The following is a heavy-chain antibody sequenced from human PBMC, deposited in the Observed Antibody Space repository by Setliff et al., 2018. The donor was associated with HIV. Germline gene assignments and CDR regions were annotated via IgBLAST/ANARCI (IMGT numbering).Heavy chain of an antibody. CDR1: GFSFSNYA. CDR3: ATQTGFYNSHRYDY. V-gene: IGHV3-23*01. CDR2: IANGINT. D-gene: IGHD1-1*01. J-gene: IGHJ4*02. Sequence: PGGSLRLSCAASGFSFSNYAMTWVRQAPGKGLEWVSTIANGINTYYADSVRGRFTISRDNSKNTLYLQMNSLRAEDTAVYYCATQTGFYNSHRYDYWGQGTMVTVSS.